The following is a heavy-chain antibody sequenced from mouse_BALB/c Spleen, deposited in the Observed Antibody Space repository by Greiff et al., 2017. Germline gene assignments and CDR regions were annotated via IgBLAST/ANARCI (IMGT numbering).Heavy chain of an antibody. CDR1: GYTFSSYW. D-gene: IGHD2-14*01. Sequence: QVQLQQSGAELMKPGASVKISCKATGYTFSSYWIEWVKQRPGHGLEWIGEILPGSGSTNYNEKFKGKATFTADTSSNTAYMQLSSLTSEDSAVYYCARDRSLAYWGQGTLVTVSA. CDR3: ARDRSLAY. V-gene: IGHV1-9*01. CDR2: ILPGSGST. J-gene: IGHJ3*01.